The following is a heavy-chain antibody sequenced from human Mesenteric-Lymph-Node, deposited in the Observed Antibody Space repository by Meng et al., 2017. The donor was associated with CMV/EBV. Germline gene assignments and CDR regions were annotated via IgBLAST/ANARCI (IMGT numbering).Heavy chain of an antibody. J-gene: IGHJ3*02. CDR1: GFTFSGSW. D-gene: IGHD1-1*01. CDR3: ARDNTQQGGAFDI. V-gene: IGHV3-74*03. CDR2: LAGDGRTT. Sequence: GESLKISCVASGFTFSGSWMHWVRQVPGKGLVWVARLAGDGRTTYADFVKGRFTISRDDATSTLYLQMNSLGAEDTAVYYCARDNTQQGGAFDIWGQGTMVTVSS.